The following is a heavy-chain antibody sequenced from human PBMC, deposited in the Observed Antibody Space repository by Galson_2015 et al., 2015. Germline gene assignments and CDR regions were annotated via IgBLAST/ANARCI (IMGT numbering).Heavy chain of an antibody. CDR3: ARVHESITIFGESYYMDV. V-gene: IGHV3-21*01. CDR1: GFTFSSYS. CDR2: ISSSSSYI. D-gene: IGHD3-3*01. J-gene: IGHJ6*03. Sequence: SLRLSCAASGFTFSSYSMNWVRQAPGKGLEWVSSISSSSSYIYYADSVKGRFTISRDNAKNSLYLQMNSLRAEDTAAYYCARVHESITIFGESYYMDVWGKGTTVTVSS.